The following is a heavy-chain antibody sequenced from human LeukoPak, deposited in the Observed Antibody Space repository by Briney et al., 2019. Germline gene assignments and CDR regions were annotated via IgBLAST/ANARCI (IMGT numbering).Heavy chain of an antibody. CDR2: LNWDSGGI. V-gene: IGHV3-9*01. D-gene: IGHD3-9*01. J-gene: IGHJ4*02. CDR3: IKDAHNILTQNSDY. Sequence: GGSLRLSCAASGFTFNDYAMHWVRQIPGKGLEWVSGLNWDSGGIVYAASVRGRFTISRDNAKNSVFLQMNSLRTEDTAFYYCIKDAHNILTQNSDYWGQGTLVTVSS. CDR1: GFTFNDYA.